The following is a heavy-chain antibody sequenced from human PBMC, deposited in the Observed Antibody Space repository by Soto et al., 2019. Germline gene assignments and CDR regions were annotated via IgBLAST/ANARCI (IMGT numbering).Heavy chain of an antibody. D-gene: IGHD4-17*01. CDR3: ARAATGTTIDY. CDR2: IYYSGST. J-gene: IGHJ4*02. V-gene: IGHV4-31*01. Sequence: QVQLQESGPGLVKPSQTLSLTCTVSGGSISSGGYYWSWIRQHPGKGLEWIGYIYYSGSTYYNPSLQIQVTISVDTSKNPFSLKLSSVTAADTAVYYCARAATGTTIDYWGQGTLVTVSS. CDR1: GGSISSGGYY.